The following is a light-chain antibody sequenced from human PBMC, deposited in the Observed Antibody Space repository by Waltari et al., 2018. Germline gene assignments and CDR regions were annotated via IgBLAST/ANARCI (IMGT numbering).Light chain of an antibody. J-gene: IGKJ4*01. CDR2: GAS. V-gene: IGKV3-15*01. Sequence: EIVMTQSPPTLSVSPGVRATLSCRASQSVSSNLAWYQQKPGQAPRLLIYGASTRATGIPARFSGSGSGTEFTLTISSLQSEDFAVYYCQQYNNWPALTFGGGTKVEIK. CDR3: QQYNNWPALT. CDR1: QSVSSN.